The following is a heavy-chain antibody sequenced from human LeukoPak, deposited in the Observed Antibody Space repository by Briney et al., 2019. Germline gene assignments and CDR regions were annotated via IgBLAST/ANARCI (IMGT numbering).Heavy chain of an antibody. CDR1: VDSISTYY. V-gene: IGHV4-59*08. CDR3: ARQKYDYGANHWYFDL. D-gene: IGHD4/OR15-4a*01. J-gene: IGHJ2*01. CDR2: IYHSGTT. Sequence: SETLSLTCTVSVDSISTYYWRWIRDPPGKGLDWIAYIYHSGTTNYNPSLKSRVTISEDTSKNQVSLNLTSVTAADTAVYYCARQKYDYGANHWYFDLWGRGTLVTVSS.